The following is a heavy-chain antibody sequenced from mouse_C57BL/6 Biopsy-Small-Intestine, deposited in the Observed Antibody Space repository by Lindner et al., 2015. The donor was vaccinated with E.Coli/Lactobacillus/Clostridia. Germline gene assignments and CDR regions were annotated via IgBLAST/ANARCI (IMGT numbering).Heavy chain of an antibody. D-gene: IGHD1-1*01. V-gene: IGHV5-6*01. CDR3: ARQTHYVSSHFDY. CDR2: ISNGGSYT. CDR1: GFTFSDYG. Sequence: VQLQESGGGLVKPGGSLKLSCAASGFTFSDYGVHWVRQAPDKRLEWVATISNGGSYTYYPDSVKGRFTISRDNAKNSLYLQMNSLKSEDTAIYYCARQTHYVSSHFDYWGQGTTLTVSS. J-gene: IGHJ2*01.